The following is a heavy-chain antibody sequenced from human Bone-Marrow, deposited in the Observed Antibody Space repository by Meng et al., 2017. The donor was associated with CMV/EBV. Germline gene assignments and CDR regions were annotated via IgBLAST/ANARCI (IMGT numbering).Heavy chain of an antibody. J-gene: IGHJ5*02. CDR2: MKEDGSEK. CDR3: ARVPRGLDDSGPVFDP. Sequence: TFNTHWKRCVRQAQGRGLEWVAKMKEDGSEKYYVDSVLGLFTMSRDNAKNSLYLQMNSLRAEDTAVYYCARVPRGLDDSGPVFDPWGQGALVTVSS. CDR1: TFNTHW. V-gene: IGHV3-7*01. D-gene: IGHD3-16*01.